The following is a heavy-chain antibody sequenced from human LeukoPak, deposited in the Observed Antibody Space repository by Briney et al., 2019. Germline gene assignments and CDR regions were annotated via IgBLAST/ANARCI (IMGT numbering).Heavy chain of an antibody. CDR1: GFTLTDYA. J-gene: IGHJ4*02. Sequence: GGSLRLSCAASGFTLTDYAMSWVRQAPGKGLEWLSAIGGSDGTTYHATSVRGRFAISKDNSKSTLYLQMNSLRAEDTAIYYCAKSSGSSTYYFDFWRQGTLVTVSS. CDR3: AKSSGSSTYYFDF. CDR2: IGGSDGTT. V-gene: IGHV3-23*01. D-gene: IGHD3-10*01.